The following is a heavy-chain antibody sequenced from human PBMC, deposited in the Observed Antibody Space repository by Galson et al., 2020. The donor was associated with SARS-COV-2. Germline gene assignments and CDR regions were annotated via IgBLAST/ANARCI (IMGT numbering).Heavy chain of an antibody. CDR1: GDSVSKTTGA. D-gene: IGHD1-26*01. Sequence: SQTLSLTCVIDGDSVSKTTGAWTWNRQSPSRGLEWPGRTYHRTTWHQDYAASVRGRIIISPDTSKNQFSLQLMSVSPDDTAVYYCARSDDLVGLGDESFDVWGQGTMVTVSS. V-gene: IGHV6-1*01. CDR3: ARSDDLVGLGDESFDV. J-gene: IGHJ3*01. CDR2: TYHRTTWHQ.